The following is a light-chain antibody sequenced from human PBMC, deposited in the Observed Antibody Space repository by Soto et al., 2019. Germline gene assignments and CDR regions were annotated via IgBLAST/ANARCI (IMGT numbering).Light chain of an antibody. J-gene: IGKJ4*01. Sequence: DIQLTRSPASLSASVGDRVTITCRASQSIRSYLNWYQQKPGKAPKLLIYAASSLQTGVSSRFSGSGPGTDFTLTISNLQPEDFATYYCQQTSSTPTFGGGTKVDIK. V-gene: IGKV1-39*01. CDR2: AAS. CDR3: QQTSSTPT. CDR1: QSIRSY.